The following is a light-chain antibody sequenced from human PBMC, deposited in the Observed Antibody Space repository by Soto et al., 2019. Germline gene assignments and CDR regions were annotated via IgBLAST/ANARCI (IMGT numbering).Light chain of an antibody. CDR3: SSYTTGTLEGV. J-gene: IGLJ1*01. CDR1: SSDVGAYNR. CDR2: DVS. V-gene: IGLV2-14*03. Sequence: QSALTQPASVSGSPGQSITSSCSGTSSDVGAYNRVSWHQQHPGTAPKVLIYDVSSRPSGVSNRFSGSKSGNMASLTISGLQAEDEADYYCSSYTTGTLEGVFGTGTKLTVL.